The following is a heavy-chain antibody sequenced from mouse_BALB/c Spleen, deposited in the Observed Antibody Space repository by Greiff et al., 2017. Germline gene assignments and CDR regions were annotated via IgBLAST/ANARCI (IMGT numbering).Heavy chain of an antibody. V-gene: IGHV1-80*01. Sequence: QVHVKQSGAELVRPGSSVKISCKASGYAFSSYWMNWVKQRPGQGLEWIGQIYPGDGDTNYNGKFKGKATLTADKSSSTAYMQLSSLTSEDSAVYFCARLGTMITTLLAYWGQGTLVTVSA. D-gene: IGHD2-4*01. CDR3: ARLGTMITTLLAY. CDR1: GYAFSSYW. J-gene: IGHJ3*01. CDR2: IYPGDGDT.